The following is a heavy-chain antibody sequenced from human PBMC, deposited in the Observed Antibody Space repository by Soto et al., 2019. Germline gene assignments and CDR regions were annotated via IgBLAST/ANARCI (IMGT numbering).Heavy chain of an antibody. V-gene: IGHV3-30*18. Sequence: PGGSLRLSCAASGFTFSSYGMHWVRQAPGKGLEWVAVISYDGSNKYYADSVKGRFTISRDNSKNTLYLQMNSLRAEDTAVYYCAKDVAFDDYYGMDVWGQGT. CDR2: ISYDGSNK. CDR3: AKDVAFDDYYGMDV. D-gene: IGHD3-9*01. CDR1: GFTFSSYG. J-gene: IGHJ6*02.